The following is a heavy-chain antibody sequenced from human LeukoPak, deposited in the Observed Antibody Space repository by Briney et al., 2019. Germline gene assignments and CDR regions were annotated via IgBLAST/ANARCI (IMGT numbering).Heavy chain of an antibody. Sequence: GSLRLSCAASGFTFSTSAMNWVRQAPGKGLEWVSSINNVRSHIYYADSVGGRFTISRDNANNVLYLQMNSLRAESTAVYYCARDKIVGHYFDYWGQGTLVTVSS. CDR3: ARDKIVGHYFDY. CDR1: GFTFSTSA. J-gene: IGHJ4*02. CDR2: INNVRSHI. V-gene: IGHV3-21*06. D-gene: IGHD3-22*01.